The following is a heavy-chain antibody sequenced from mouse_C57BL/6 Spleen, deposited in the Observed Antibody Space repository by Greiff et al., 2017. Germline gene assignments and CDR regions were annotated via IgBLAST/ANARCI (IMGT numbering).Heavy chain of an antibody. V-gene: IGHV1-63*01. CDR2: IYPGDGYT. Sequence: QVQLQQSGAELVRPGTSVKMSCKASGYTFTNYWIGWAKQRPGHGLEWIGDIYPGDGYTNYNEKFKGKATLTADKSSSTAYMQFSSLTSEDSAIYYCARGARDYAMDYWGQGTSVTVSS. D-gene: IGHD3-1*01. J-gene: IGHJ4*01. CDR3: ARGARDYAMDY. CDR1: GYTFTNYW.